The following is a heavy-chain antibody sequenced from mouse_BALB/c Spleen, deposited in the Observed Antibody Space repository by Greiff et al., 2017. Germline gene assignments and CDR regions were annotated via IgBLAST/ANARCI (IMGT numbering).Heavy chain of an antibody. J-gene: IGHJ2*01. Sequence: EVQLQQSGAELVRSGASVKLSCTASGFNIKDYYMHWVKQRPEQGLEWIGWIDPENGDTEYAPKFQGKATMTADTSSNTAYLQLSSLTSEDTAVYYCNALANWDDYWGQGTTLTVSS. CDR2: IDPENGDT. CDR3: NALANWDDY. V-gene: IGHV14-4*02. D-gene: IGHD4-1*01. CDR1: GFNIKDYY.